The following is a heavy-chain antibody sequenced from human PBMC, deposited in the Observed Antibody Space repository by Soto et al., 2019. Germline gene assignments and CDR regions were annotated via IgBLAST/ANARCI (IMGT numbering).Heavy chain of an antibody. Sequence: EVQLLESGGGLVQPGGSLRLSCAASGFSFSSYAMSWVRQAPGKGLEWVSGISGSGGSTYYAASVKGRFTISRDNSKNTQYLQMNSLRAEDTAVYYCAKEGDTSMAPFDYWGQGTLVTVSS. CDR2: ISGSGGST. D-gene: IGHD5-18*01. CDR1: GFSFSSYA. V-gene: IGHV3-23*01. CDR3: AKEGDTSMAPFDY. J-gene: IGHJ4*02.